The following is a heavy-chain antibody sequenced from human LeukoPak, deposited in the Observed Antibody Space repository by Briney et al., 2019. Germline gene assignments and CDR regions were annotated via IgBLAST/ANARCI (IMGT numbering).Heavy chain of an antibody. CDR1: GYTFTSYG. CDR2: ISAHNGNT. CDR3: ARDRGYSGYAEYYFDY. D-gene: IGHD5-12*01. Sequence: ASVKVSCKASGYTFTSYGISWVRPAPGQGLEWMGWISAHNGNTKNAQKVQGRVTMTTDTSTRTAYMELRSLRSDDTAVYHCARDRGYSGYAEYYFDYWGQGTLVTASS. V-gene: IGHV1-18*01. J-gene: IGHJ4*02.